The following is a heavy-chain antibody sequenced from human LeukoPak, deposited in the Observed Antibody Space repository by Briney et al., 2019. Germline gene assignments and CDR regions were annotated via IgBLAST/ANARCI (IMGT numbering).Heavy chain of an antibody. V-gene: IGHV3-7*01. Sequence: PGGSLRLSCAASGFTFSSYWMTWVRQAPGKGLECVANIKRDSSEKYYVDSVKGRLTISRDNAKNALFLQMNSLRAEDTAVYYCARNRESYGIDYWGQGTLVTVSS. D-gene: IGHD1-26*01. CDR1: GFTFSSYW. CDR3: ARNRESYGIDY. J-gene: IGHJ4*02. CDR2: IKRDSSEK.